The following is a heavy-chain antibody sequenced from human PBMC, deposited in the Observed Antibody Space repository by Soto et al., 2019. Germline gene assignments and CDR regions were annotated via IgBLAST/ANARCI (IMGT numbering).Heavy chain of an antibody. CDR1: GYSFTSLD. CDR3: ARGVSAGVDY. J-gene: IGHJ4*02. D-gene: IGHD1-26*01. CDR2: MEPSTGRT. V-gene: IGHV1-8*01. Sequence: QVQLVQSGAEVREPGASVKVSCKASGYSFTSLDINWVRQTPGQGLEWMGWMEPSTGRTGYAQKFQGRVTMTRDTSINTAYMELTTLTSDDTAFYYCARGVSAGVDYWGQGTLVIVS.